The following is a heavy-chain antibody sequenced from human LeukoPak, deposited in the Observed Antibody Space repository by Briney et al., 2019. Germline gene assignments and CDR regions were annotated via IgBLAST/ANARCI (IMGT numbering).Heavy chain of an antibody. CDR2: IYYSGST. Sequence: SETLSLTCTVSGGSISSSSYYWGWIRQPPGKGLEWIGSIYYSGSTYYNPSLKSRVTISVDTSKNQFSLKLSSVTAADTAVYYCARQGDTAMDWFDPWGQGTLVTVSS. CDR1: GGSISSSSYY. D-gene: IGHD5-18*01. CDR3: ARQGDTAMDWFDP. J-gene: IGHJ5*02. V-gene: IGHV4-39*01.